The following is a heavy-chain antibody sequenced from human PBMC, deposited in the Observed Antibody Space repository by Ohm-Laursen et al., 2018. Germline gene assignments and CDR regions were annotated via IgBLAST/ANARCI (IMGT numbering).Heavy chain of an antibody. CDR2: ISGSGGST. J-gene: IGHJ5*02. Sequence: GSLRLSCAASGFTFSNYGMHWARQAPGKGLEWVSAISGSGGSTYYADSVKGRFTISRDNSKNTLYLQMNSLRAEDTAVYYCARAGDTVLVAAANWFDPWGQGTLVTVSS. D-gene: IGHD2-2*01. V-gene: IGHV3-23*01. CDR1: GFTFSNYG. CDR3: ARAGDTVLVAAANWFDP.